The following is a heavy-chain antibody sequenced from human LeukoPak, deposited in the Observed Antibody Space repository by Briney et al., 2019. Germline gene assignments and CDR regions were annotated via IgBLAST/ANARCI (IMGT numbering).Heavy chain of an antibody. V-gene: IGHV4-34*01. J-gene: IGHJ3*02. CDR1: GGSFSGYY. Sequence: PSETLSLTCAVYGGSFSGYYWSWIRQPPGKGLEWIGEINHSGSTNYNPSLKSRVTISVDTSKNQFSLKLSSVTAADTAVYYCARVWYSGSYPDAFDIWGQGTMVTVSS. CDR3: ARVWYSGSYPDAFDI. D-gene: IGHD1-26*01. CDR2: INHSGST.